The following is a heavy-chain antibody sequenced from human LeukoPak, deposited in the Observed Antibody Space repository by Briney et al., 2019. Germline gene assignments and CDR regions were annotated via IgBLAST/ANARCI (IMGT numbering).Heavy chain of an antibody. D-gene: IGHD6-13*01. J-gene: IGHJ3*02. CDR1: GYSFTSYW. CDR2: IYPGDSDT. CDR3: ARPYASSNGAFDI. V-gene: IGHV5-51*01. Sequence: GESLQISCQGSGYSFTSYWIGWVRQLPGKGLEWMGIIYPGDSDTRYSPSFQGQVTISADKSISTAYLQWSSLKASDTSMYFCARPYASSNGAFDIWGQGAMVTVSS.